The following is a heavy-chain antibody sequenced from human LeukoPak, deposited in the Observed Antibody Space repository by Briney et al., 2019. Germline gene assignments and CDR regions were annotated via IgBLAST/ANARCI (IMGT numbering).Heavy chain of an antibody. J-gene: IGHJ4*02. CDR3: ARDPGNSGYDSIDY. D-gene: IGHD5-12*01. Sequence: ASVKVSCKASGYTFTGYYMHWVRQAPGQGLEWMGWINPNSGGTNYAQKFQGRVTMTRDTSISTAYMELSRLRSDDTAVYYCARDPGNSGYDSIDYWGQGTLVTVSS. V-gene: IGHV1-2*02. CDR1: GYTFTGYY. CDR2: INPNSGGT.